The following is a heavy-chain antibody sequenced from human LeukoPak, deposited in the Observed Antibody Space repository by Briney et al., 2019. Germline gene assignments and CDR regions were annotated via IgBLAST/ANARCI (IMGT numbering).Heavy chain of an antibody. CDR1: GYTFTSYD. CDR3: ERGRNSMFRGVIITEDY. CDR2: MNPNSGNT. V-gene: IGHV1-8*01. Sequence: GASVKVSCKASGYTFTSYDINWVRQATGQVLEWMGWMNPNSGNTGYAQKFQGRVTMTRNTSISTAYMELSSLRSEDTAVYYCERGRNSMFRGVIITEDYWGQGTLVTVSS. D-gene: IGHD3-10*01. J-gene: IGHJ4*02.